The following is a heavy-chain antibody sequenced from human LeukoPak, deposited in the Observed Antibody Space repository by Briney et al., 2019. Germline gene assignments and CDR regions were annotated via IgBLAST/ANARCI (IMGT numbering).Heavy chain of an antibody. CDR2: INHSGST. D-gene: IGHD2-2*01. Sequence: ETLSLTCAVYGGSFSGYYWSWIRQPPGKGLEWIGEINHSGSTNYNPSLKSRVTISVDTSKNQFSLKLSSVTAADTAVYYCARECCSSTSCYAWWFDPWGQGTLVTVSS. V-gene: IGHV4-34*01. CDR3: ARECCSSTSCYAWWFDP. J-gene: IGHJ5*02. CDR1: GGSFSGYY.